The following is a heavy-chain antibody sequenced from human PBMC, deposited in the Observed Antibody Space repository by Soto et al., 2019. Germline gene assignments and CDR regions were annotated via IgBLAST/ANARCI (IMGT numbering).Heavy chain of an antibody. J-gene: IGHJ4*02. CDR2: ISGSGGST. Sequence: GGSLRLSCAASGFTFSSYAMSWVRQAPGKGLEWVSAISGSGGSTYYADSVKGRFTISRDNSKNTLYLQMNSLRAEATVVYYCAKLPPFVVATIGYFDYWGQGTLVTVSS. CDR1: GFTFSSYA. V-gene: IGHV3-23*01. CDR3: AKLPPFVVATIGYFDY. D-gene: IGHD5-12*01.